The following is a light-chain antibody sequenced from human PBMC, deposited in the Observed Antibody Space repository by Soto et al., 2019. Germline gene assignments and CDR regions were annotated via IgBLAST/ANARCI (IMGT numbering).Light chain of an antibody. J-gene: IGKJ2*01. V-gene: IGKV1-5*01. CDR1: QNIFTW. CDR3: QQYNTESPYT. CDR2: HAS. Sequence: DIQMTQSPSTLSAFVGDSVTITCRASQNIFTWLAWYQQKPGKPPKLLIYHASHLASGVPSRFSATGSGTEFTLTITSLQPDDFASYYCQQYNTESPYTFCQGTKLEIK.